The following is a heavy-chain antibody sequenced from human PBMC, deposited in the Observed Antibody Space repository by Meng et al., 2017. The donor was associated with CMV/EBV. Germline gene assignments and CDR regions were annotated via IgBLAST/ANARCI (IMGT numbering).Heavy chain of an antibody. CDR2: INSDGSST. CDR3: AREDYYYYYGMDV. V-gene: IGHV3-74*01. J-gene: IGHJ6*02. Sequence: GESLKISCAASGFTFSSHWMHWVRQAPGKGLVWVSRINSDGSSTSYADSVKGRFTISRDNAKNTLYLQMNSLRAEDTAVYYCAREDYYYYYGMDVWGQGTTVTVSS. CDR1: GFTFSSHW.